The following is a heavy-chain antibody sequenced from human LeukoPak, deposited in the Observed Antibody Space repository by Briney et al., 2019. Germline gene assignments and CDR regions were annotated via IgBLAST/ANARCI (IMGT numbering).Heavy chain of an antibody. CDR1: GFTFSSYA. Sequence: GGSPRLSCAASGFTFSSYAMSWVRQAPGKGLECVSTISGSGGSTYYADSVKGRFTISRDNSKNTLYLQMNSLRAEDTAVYYCAKNFDWLKGDWFDPWGQGTLVTVSS. D-gene: IGHD3-9*01. CDR2: ISGSGGST. J-gene: IGHJ5*02. V-gene: IGHV3-23*01. CDR3: AKNFDWLKGDWFDP.